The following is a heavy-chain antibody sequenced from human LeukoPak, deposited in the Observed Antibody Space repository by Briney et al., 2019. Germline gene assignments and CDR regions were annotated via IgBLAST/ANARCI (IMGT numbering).Heavy chain of an antibody. CDR3: ARGGIVLMVYAIPPYFDY. CDR1: GGSFSGYY. Sequence: SETLSLTCAVYGGSFSGYYWSWIRQPPGKGLEWMGEINHSGSTNYNPSLKSRVTISVDPSKNQFSLKLSSVTAADTAVYYCARGGIVLMVYAIPPYFDYWGQGTLVTVSS. CDR2: INHSGST. J-gene: IGHJ4*02. D-gene: IGHD2-8*01. V-gene: IGHV4-34*01.